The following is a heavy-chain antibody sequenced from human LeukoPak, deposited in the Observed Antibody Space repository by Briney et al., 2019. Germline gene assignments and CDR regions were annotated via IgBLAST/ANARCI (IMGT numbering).Heavy chain of an antibody. J-gene: IGHJ4*02. CDR1: GFTFSSFG. D-gene: IGHD6-13*01. Sequence: PGGSLRLSCAASGFTFSSFGMHWVRQAPGKGLEWVAVISYDGSNKYYADSVKGRFIISRDNSKNTLYLQMNSLRAEDTAVYYCARADFGPLIAAAGTGFDYWGQGTLVTVSS. CDR3: ARADFGPLIAAAGTGFDY. CDR2: ISYDGSNK. V-gene: IGHV3-30*03.